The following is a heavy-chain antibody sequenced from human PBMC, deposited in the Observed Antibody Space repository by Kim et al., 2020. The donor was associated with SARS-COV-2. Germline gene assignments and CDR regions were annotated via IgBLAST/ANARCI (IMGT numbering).Heavy chain of an antibody. V-gene: IGHV1-18*01. CDR1: GYTFTSYG. D-gene: IGHD3-10*01. CDR3: ARGINYYGSGSYYDAFDI. CDR2: ISAYNGNT. J-gene: IGHJ3*02. Sequence: ASVKVSCKASGYTFTSYGISWVRQAPGKGLEWMGWISAYNGNTNYAQKLQGRVTMTTDTSTSTAYMELRSLRSDDTAVYYCARGINYYGSGSYYDAFDIWGQGTMVTVSS.